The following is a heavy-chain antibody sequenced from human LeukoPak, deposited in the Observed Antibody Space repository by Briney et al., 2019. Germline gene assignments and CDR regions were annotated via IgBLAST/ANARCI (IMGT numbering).Heavy chain of an antibody. CDR1: GFTFNNYA. CDR3: AKDRASSWWYFDL. Sequence: GESLRLSCAASGFTFNNYAMSWVRQAPGKGLEWGSAISDSGGVTKYADSVKGRFAISRDNSKNTLYLQMNSLTTEDTAVYYCAKDRASSWWYFDLWGRGTLVTVSS. J-gene: IGHJ2*01. V-gene: IGHV3-23*01. CDR2: ISDSGGVT. D-gene: IGHD1-26*01.